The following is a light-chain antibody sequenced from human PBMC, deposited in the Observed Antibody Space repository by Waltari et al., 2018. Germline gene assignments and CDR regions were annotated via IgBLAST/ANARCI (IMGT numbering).Light chain of an antibody. J-gene: IGKJ2*01. CDR1: RNVGTT. Sequence: EVVLTQSPVTLSVSPGERATLSCRASRNVGTTLAWKQQKPGQGPSLLIYDPWKRATDVPARFSGGGSGTEFTLTISGLQSEDFGVYYCHQYNYWPPAYTFGRGRSWRSN. CDR3: HQYNYWPPAYT. V-gene: IGKV3-15*01. CDR2: DPW.